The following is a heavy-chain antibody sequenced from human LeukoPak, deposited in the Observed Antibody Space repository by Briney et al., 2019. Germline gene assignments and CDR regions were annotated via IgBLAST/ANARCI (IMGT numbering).Heavy chain of an antibody. J-gene: IGHJ3*02. CDR1: GGSISSYY. V-gene: IGHV4-59*08. D-gene: IGHD5-18*01. Sequence: KPSETLSLTCTVSGGSISSYYWSWIRQPPGKGLEWIGYIYYSGSTNYNPSLKSRVTISVDTSKNQFSLKLSSVTAADTAVYYCARSPRGYRGYAFDIWGQGTMVTVSS. CDR2: IYYSGST. CDR3: ARSPRGYRGYAFDI.